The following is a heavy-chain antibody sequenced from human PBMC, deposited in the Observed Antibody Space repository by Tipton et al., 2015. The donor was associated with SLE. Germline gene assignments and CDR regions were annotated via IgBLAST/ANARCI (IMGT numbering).Heavy chain of an antibody. Sequence: SLRLSCAASGFTFSSYWMSWVRQAPGKGLEWVANIKQDGSEKYYVDSVKGRFTISRDNAKNSLYLQMNSLRAEDTAVYYCARESRGGDPSPADYWGQGTLVTVSS. CDR1: GFTFSSYW. CDR2: IKQDGSEK. V-gene: IGHV3-7*01. D-gene: IGHD2-21*01. J-gene: IGHJ4*02. CDR3: ARESRGGDPSPADY.